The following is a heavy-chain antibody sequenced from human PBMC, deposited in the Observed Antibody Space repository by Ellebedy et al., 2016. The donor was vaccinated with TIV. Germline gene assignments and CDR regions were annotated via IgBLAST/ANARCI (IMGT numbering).Heavy chain of an antibody. Sequence: GESLKISCAASGFTFSSYSMNWVRQAPGKGLEWVSYISSSSTIYYADSVKGRFTISRDNAKNSLYLQMNSLRAEDTAVYYCARDLEVGATATWYFDLWGRGTLVTVSS. D-gene: IGHD1-26*01. CDR2: ISSSSTI. CDR1: GFTFSSYS. V-gene: IGHV3-48*04. CDR3: ARDLEVGATATWYFDL. J-gene: IGHJ2*01.